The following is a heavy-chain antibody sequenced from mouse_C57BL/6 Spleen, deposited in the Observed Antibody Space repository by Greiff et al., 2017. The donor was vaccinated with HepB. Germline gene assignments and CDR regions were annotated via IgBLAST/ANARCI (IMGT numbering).Heavy chain of an antibody. Sequence: VQLQQSGPELVKPGASVKISCKASGYTFTDYYMNWVKQSHGKSLEWIGDINPNNGGTSYNQKFKGKATLTVDKSSSTAYMELRSLTSEDSAVYYCARGVYGNWGKGTTLTVSS. V-gene: IGHV1-26*01. CDR2: INPNNGGT. CDR1: GYTFTDYY. CDR3: ARGVYGN. J-gene: IGHJ2*01. D-gene: IGHD2-1*01.